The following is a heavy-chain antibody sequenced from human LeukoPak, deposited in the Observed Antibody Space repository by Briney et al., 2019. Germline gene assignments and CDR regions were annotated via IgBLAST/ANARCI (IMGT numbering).Heavy chain of an antibody. V-gene: IGHV3-64*01. CDR2: IGSNGGST. Sequence: PGGSLRLSCAASGFTFSRYAMCWVRLPPGKGLEYVSAIGSNGGSTYYANSVKGRFTISRDNSKNTLYLQMSSLRDEDMAVYYCATTDIYYSDYTPYYYMDVWGKGTTVTVSS. CDR3: ATTDIYYSDYTPYYYMDV. CDR1: GFTFSRYA. J-gene: IGHJ6*03. D-gene: IGHD4-11*01.